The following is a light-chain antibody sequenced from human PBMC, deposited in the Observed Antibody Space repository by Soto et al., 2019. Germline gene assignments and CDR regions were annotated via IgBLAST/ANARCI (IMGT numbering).Light chain of an antibody. CDR1: SSDVGTYDF. CDR2: EVT. CDR3: SSYAGSNNVL. J-gene: IGLJ2*01. Sequence: QSALTQPPSASGSPGQSVTISCTGTSSDVGTYDFVSWYQQHPDKAPKLMIYEVTKRPSGVPDRISGSKSGNTASLTVSGLQAEDEADYYCSSYAGSNNVLFGGGTKLTVL. V-gene: IGLV2-8*01.